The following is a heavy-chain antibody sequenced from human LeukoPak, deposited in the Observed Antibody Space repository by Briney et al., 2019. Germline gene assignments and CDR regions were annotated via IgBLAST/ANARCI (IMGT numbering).Heavy chain of an antibody. CDR3: ARAHPGYSSSWSQFDP. Sequence: PSETLSLTCTVSGGSISSSSYYWGWIRQPPGKGLEWIGSIYYSGSTYYNPSLKSRVTISVDTSKNQFSPKLSSVTAADTAVYYCARAHPGYSSSWSQFDPWGQGTLVTVSS. CDR1: GGSISSSSYY. J-gene: IGHJ5*02. D-gene: IGHD6-13*01. V-gene: IGHV4-39*07. CDR2: IYYSGST.